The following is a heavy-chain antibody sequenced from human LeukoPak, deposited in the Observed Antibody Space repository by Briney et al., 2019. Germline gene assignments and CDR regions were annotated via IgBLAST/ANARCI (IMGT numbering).Heavy chain of an antibody. D-gene: IGHD3-10*01. CDR2: IYSGGST. Sequence: GGSLRLSCSASGFTFSSCAMTWVRQAPGKGLEWVSVIYSGGSTYYADSVKGRFTISRDNSKNTLYLQMNSLRAEDTAVYYCARDLFPTYFDYWGQGTLVTVSS. CDR1: GFTFSSCA. CDR3: ARDLFPTYFDY. J-gene: IGHJ4*02. V-gene: IGHV3-66*01.